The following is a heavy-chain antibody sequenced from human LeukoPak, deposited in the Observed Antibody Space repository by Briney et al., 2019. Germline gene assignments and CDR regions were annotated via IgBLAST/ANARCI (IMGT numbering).Heavy chain of an antibody. CDR1: GFTFSSCG. J-gene: IGHJ5*02. V-gene: IGHV3-30*18. CDR3: AKYYDLFTGHYAIDP. D-gene: IGHD3-9*01. CDR2: ISSDGNNK. Sequence: GGSLRLSCIVSGFTFSSCGMHWVRQAPGKGLEWVAVISSDGNNKYYADSVKGRFTISRDNSKNTLYLQMNSLRADDTAVYYCAKYYDLFTGHYAIDPWGQGTLVIVSS.